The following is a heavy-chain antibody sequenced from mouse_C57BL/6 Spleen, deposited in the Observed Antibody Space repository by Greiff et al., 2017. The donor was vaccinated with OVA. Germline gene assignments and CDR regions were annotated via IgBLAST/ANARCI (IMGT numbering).Heavy chain of an antibody. CDR1: GYTFTSYG. D-gene: IGHD1-1*01. V-gene: IGHV1-81*01. J-gene: IGHJ2*01. CDR2: IYPRSGNT. CDR3: ARRDGTPLDY. Sequence: QVHVKQSGAELARPGASVKLSCKASGYTFTSYGISWVKQRTGQGLEWIGEIYPRSGNTYYNEKFKGKATLTADKSSSTAYMELRSLTSEDSAVYFCARRDGTPLDYWGQGTTLTVSS.